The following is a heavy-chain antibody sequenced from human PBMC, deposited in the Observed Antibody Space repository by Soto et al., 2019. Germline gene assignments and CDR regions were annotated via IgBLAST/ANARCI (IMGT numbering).Heavy chain of an antibody. CDR1: GGSISSSSYY. D-gene: IGHD6-6*01. J-gene: IGHJ4*02. V-gene: IGHV4-39*01. CDR3: ARQVAARPHRVLRVFDY. Sequence: SETLSLTCTVSGGSISSSSYYWGWIRQPPGKGLEWIGSIYYSGSTYYNPSLKSRVTISVDTSKNQFSLKLSSVTAADTAVYYCARQVAARPHRVLRVFDYWGQGTLVTVSS. CDR2: IYYSGST.